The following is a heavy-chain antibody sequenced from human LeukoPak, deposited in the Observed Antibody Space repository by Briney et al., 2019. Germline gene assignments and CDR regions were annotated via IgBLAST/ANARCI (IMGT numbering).Heavy chain of an antibody. V-gene: IGHV3-23*01. CDR2: TTGRGDNT. CDR1: GFTFSSYS. J-gene: IGHJ4*02. Sequence: GGSLRLSCAASGFTFSSYSMNWVRQAPGKGLEWVSTTTGRGDNTHYADSVKGRFTFSRDNSKNTMYLQMNSLGVDDTAVYYCANEIRPNDYWGQGTLVTVSS. D-gene: IGHD4-17*01. CDR3: ANEIRPNDY.